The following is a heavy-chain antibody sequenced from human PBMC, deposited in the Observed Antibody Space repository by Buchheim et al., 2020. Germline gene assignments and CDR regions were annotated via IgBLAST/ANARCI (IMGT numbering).Heavy chain of an antibody. CDR2: ISGSGGST. J-gene: IGHJ6*02. D-gene: IGHD6-19*01. V-gene: IGHV3-23*01. CDR3: AKDAGVAGTFGRYYYYGMDV. CDR1: GFTFSSYA. Sequence: EVQLLESGGGLVQPGGSLRLSCAASGFTFSSYAMSWVRQAPGKGLEWVSAISGSGGSTYYADSVKGRFTISRDNSKNTMYLQMNSLRAEDTAVYYCAKDAGVAGTFGRYYYYGMDVWGQGTT.